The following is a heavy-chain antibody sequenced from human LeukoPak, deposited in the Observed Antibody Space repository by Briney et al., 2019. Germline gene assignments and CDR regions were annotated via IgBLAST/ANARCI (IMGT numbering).Heavy chain of an antibody. D-gene: IGHD5-24*01. Sequence: GGSLRLSCAASGFAFHRYGMHWVRQAPGKGLEWVSSISGSGSGGSTYYADSVKGRFTISRDNSKNTLYLQMNSLIAEDTAVYYCAKSGYNRFDYWGQGTRVTVSS. CDR3: AKSGYNRFDY. CDR2: ISGSGSGGST. CDR1: GFAFHRYG. J-gene: IGHJ4*02. V-gene: IGHV3-23*01.